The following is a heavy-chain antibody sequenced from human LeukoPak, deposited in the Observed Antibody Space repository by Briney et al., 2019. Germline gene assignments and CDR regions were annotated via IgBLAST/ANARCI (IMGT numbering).Heavy chain of an antibody. CDR1: GFTFSSYS. D-gene: IGHD1-26*01. J-gene: IGHJ4*02. Sequence: PGGSLRLSCAASGFTFSSYSMNWVRQAPGKGLEWVSYISSSSSTIYYADSVKGRFTISRDNAKNSLYPQMNSLRAEDTAVYYCARTLVGATRPYYFDYWGQGTLVTVSS. CDR2: ISSSSSTI. V-gene: IGHV3-48*01. CDR3: ARTLVGATRPYYFDY.